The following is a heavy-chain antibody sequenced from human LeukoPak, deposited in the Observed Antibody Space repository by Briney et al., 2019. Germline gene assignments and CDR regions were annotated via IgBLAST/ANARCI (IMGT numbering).Heavy chain of an antibody. V-gene: IGHV3-23*01. Sequence: GGSLRLSCAASAFTFSNYAMSWVRQAPGKGLEGVSTLSATVSDGGAYYADSVKGRFTISRDNSKNTLHLQMNSLRDEDTAMYYCAKNRGKGAVSGTGEIDYWGQGTLVTVSS. CDR3: AKNRGKGAVSGTGEIDY. CDR2: LSATVSDGGA. J-gene: IGHJ4*02. CDR1: AFTFSNYA. D-gene: IGHD6-19*01.